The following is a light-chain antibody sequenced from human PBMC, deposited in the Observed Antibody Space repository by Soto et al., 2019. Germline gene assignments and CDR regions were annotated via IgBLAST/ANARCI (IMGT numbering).Light chain of an antibody. CDR1: SSNIGANYD. Sequence: QSVLTQPPSVSGAPGQRVTISCTGSSSNIGANYDVHWYQQLPGTAPKLLIYDNTNRPSGVPDRFSGSKSGTSASLAITGLQAEDEADYYCQSYDTSLSGYVFGSGTQVTVL. CDR2: DNT. CDR3: QSYDTSLSGYV. V-gene: IGLV1-40*01. J-gene: IGLJ1*01.